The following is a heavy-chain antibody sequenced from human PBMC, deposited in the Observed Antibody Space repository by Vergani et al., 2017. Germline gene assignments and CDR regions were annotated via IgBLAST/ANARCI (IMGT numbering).Heavy chain of an antibody. D-gene: IGHD6-6*01. CDR1: GFTFSNYA. V-gene: IGHV3-23*01. CDR2: ISVSGTST. J-gene: IGHJ4*02. Sequence: EVQLLESGGGLGQPGGSLRLSCAASGFTFSNYAMSWVRQVPGKGLEWVSTISVSGTSTYSADSVKGRFTISRDKSKNTLYLQMDSLRDDETAVYYCAKGPVYSSSSNHFALWGQGTLVTVSS. CDR3: AKGPVYSSSSNHFAL.